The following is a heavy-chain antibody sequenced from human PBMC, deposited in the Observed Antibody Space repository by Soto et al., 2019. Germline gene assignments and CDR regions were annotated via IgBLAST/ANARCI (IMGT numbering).Heavy chain of an antibody. V-gene: IGHV3-21*01. CDR1: GFTFSSFH. Sequence: GGSLRLSCAASGFTFSSFHMNWVRQAPGKGLEWVSSISRSSSYVYYADSVKGRFAISRDNAKNSLYLQMNSLRAEDTAVYYCARDSTAWFGYSSGWYRNWFDPWGQGTLVTVSS. J-gene: IGHJ5*02. CDR2: ISRSSSYV. CDR3: ARDSTAWFGYSSGWYRNWFDP. D-gene: IGHD6-19*01.